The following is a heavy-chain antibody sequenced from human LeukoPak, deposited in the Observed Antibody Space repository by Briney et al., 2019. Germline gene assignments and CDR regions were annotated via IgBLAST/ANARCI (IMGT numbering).Heavy chain of an antibody. Sequence: SETLSLTCTVSGGSISSYYWSWIRQPPGKGLEWIGYIYYSGSTNYNPSLKSRVTISVDTSKNQFSLKLSSVTAADTAVYYCARASRIVGATSGWFAPWGQGTLVTVSS. CDR1: GGSISSYY. V-gene: IGHV4-59*01. CDR3: ARASRIVGATSGWFAP. J-gene: IGHJ5*02. CDR2: IYYSGST. D-gene: IGHD1-26*01.